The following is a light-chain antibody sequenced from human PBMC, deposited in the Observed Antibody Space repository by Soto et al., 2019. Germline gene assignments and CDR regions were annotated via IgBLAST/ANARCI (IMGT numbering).Light chain of an antibody. CDR1: SSNNGAGYD. J-gene: IGLJ2*01. Sequence: QSVLTQPPSVSGAAGQRVAISCTGSSSNNGAGYDVHWYQQLPGTAPKLLIYGNSNRPSGVPDRFSGSKSGTSASLAITGLQAEDEADYYCQSYDSSLSGSIFGGRTKLTVL. CDR3: QSYDSSLSGSI. V-gene: IGLV1-40*01. CDR2: GNS.